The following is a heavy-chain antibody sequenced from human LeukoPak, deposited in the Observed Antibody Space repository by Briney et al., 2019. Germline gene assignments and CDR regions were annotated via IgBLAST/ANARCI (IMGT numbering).Heavy chain of an antibody. J-gene: IGHJ4*02. V-gene: IGHV4-34*01. CDR1: GGSFSGYY. Sequence: PSETLSLTCAVYGGSFSGYYRSWIRQPPGKGLEWIGEINHSGSTNYNPSLKSRVTISVDTSKNQFSLKLSSVTAADTAVYYCASQYYYDSSGYYVDYWGQGTLVTVSS. D-gene: IGHD3-22*01. CDR2: INHSGST. CDR3: ASQYYYDSSGYYVDY.